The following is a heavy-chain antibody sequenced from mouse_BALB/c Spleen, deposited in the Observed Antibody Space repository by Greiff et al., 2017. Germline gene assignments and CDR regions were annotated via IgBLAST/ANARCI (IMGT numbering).Heavy chain of an antibody. CDR3: ARRGYGSFDY. V-gene: IGHV1S137*01. D-gene: IGHD1-1*01. J-gene: IGHJ2*01. CDR1: GYTFTDYA. CDR2: ISTYYGDA. Sequence: QVQLQQSGAELVRPGVSVKISCKGSGYTFTDYAMHWVKQSHAKSLEWIGVISTYYGDASYNQKFKGKATMTVDKSSSTAYMELARLTSEDSAIYYCARRGYGSFDYWGQGTTLTVSS.